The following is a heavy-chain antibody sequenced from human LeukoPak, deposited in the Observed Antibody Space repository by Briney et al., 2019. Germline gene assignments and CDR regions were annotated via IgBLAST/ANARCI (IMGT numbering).Heavy chain of an antibody. J-gene: IGHJ3*02. CDR2: IGTAGDT. CDR3: AREWAGLRDYYASGQKAFDI. Sequence: PGGSLRLSCAASGFTFSSYDMHWVRQATGKGLEWVSAIGTAGDTYYPGSVKGRFTISRENAKNSLYLQMNSLRAEDTAVYYCAREWAGLRDYYASGQKAFDIWGQGTMVTVSS. CDR1: GFTFSSYD. D-gene: IGHD3-10*01. V-gene: IGHV3-13*01.